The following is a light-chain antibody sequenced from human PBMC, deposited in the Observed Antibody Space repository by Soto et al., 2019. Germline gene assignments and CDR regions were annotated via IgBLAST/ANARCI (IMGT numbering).Light chain of an antibody. J-gene: IGKJ4*01. CDR2: AAS. CDR1: QAVSNW. CDR3: QQASSFPSAVN. V-gene: IGKV1-12*02. Sequence: DIQMTQSPSSVSASVGDRVSITCRASQAVSNWLAWYQQKPGKAPKLLIYAASNLQSGVPSRFSGSGSGTDFTLTISSLQPEDFATYYCQQASSFPSAVNFGGGTKVE.